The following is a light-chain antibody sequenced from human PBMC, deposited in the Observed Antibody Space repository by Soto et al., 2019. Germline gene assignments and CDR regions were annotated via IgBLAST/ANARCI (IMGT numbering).Light chain of an antibody. Sequence: QSVLTQPASVSGSPGQSITISCTGASSDVGSYDPVSWYQQHPGEAPKLIIFEGNKRPSGVSNRFSGSESGNTASLTISGLQAEDEADYYCCSHARTWVFGGGTKLTVL. CDR1: SSDVGSYDP. CDR3: CSHARTWV. V-gene: IGLV2-23*01. J-gene: IGLJ3*02. CDR2: EGN.